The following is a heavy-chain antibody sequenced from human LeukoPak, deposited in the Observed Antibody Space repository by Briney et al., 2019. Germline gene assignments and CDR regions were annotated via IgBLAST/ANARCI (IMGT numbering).Heavy chain of an antibody. J-gene: IGHJ4*02. V-gene: IGHV1-18*04. Sequence: ASVKVSCKASGYTFTGYYMRWVRQAPGQGLEWMGWISAYNGNTNYAQKLQGRVTMTTDTSTSTAYMELRSLRSDDTAVYYCARDQYYYGSGSYPVGDYWGQGTLVTVSS. CDR1: GYTFTGYY. D-gene: IGHD3-10*01. CDR3: ARDQYYYGSGSYPVGDY. CDR2: ISAYNGNT.